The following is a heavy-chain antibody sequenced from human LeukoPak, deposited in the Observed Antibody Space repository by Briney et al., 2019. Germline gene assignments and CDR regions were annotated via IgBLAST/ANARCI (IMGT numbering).Heavy chain of an antibody. V-gene: IGHV1-18*01. CDR3: ARELAAAGRNDAFDI. Sequence: GASVKVSCKASGYTFTSYGISWVRQAPGQGLEWMGWISAYNGNTNYAQKLQGRVTMTTDTSTSTAYMELRSLRSDDTAVYYCARELAAAGRNDAFDIWGQGTMVTVSS. CDR1: GYTFTSYG. D-gene: IGHD6-13*01. J-gene: IGHJ3*02. CDR2: ISAYNGNT.